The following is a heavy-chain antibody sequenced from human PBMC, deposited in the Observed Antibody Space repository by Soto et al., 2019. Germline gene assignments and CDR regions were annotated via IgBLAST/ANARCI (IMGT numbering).Heavy chain of an antibody. V-gene: IGHV3-11*06. J-gene: IGHJ4*02. D-gene: IGHD3-10*01. CDR3: ARSFNYCGSGTFYNRPGY. Sequence: QVQVVESGGGLVKPGGSLRLSCAASGFTFSDYYMSWIRQAPGKGLEWLSYISGHSSYTDYADSVRGRFTISRDNAKNSLDLQMRSLRAEDTAVYYCARSFNYCGSGTFYNRPGYWGQGTLVTVSS. CDR2: ISGHSSYT. CDR1: GFTFSDYY.